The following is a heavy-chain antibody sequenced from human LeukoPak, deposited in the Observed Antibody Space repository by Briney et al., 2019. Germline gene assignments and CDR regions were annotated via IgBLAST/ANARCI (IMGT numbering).Heavy chain of an antibody. D-gene: IGHD3-10*01. CDR1: GGSISSSSYY. J-gene: IGHJ4*02. V-gene: IGHV4-39*07. CDR2: IYYSGST. Sequence: SETLSLTCTVSGGSISSSSYYWGWIRQPPGKGLEWIGSIYYSGSTNYNPSLKSRVTISVDMSKNQVSLKLSSVTAADTAVYYCARGTASGSSFKWGPFFDYWGQGTLVTVSS. CDR3: ARGTASGSSFKWGPFFDY.